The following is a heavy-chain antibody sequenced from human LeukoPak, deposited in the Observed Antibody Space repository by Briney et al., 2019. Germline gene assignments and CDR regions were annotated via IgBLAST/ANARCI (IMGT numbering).Heavy chain of an antibody. CDR2: IWYDGSNK. CDR1: GFTFSSYG. J-gene: IGHJ4*02. V-gene: IGHV3-33*01. D-gene: IGHD3-16*02. CDR3: ASRLTMITFGGVIV. Sequence: GGSLRLSCAASGFTFSSYGMHWVRQAPGKGLEWVAVIWYDGSNKYYADSVKGRFTISRDNSKNTLYLQMNSLRAEDTAVYYCASRLTMITFGGVIVWGQGTLVTVSS.